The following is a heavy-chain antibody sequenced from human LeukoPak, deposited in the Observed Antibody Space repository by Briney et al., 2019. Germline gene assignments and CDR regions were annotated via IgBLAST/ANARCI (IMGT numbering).Heavy chain of an antibody. CDR2: IYHSGST. D-gene: IGHD6-6*01. CDR1: GASITTYY. J-gene: IGHJ4*02. Sequence: SETLSLTCTVSGASITTYYWTWIRQPPGKGLEWLGYIYHSGSTNYNPSLKSRVTISLDTSRNQFSLRLSSATAADTAVFCAREYSTSSEGDYFDYWGQGSLVTVSS. V-gene: IGHV4-59*01. CDR3: AREYSTSSEGDYFDY.